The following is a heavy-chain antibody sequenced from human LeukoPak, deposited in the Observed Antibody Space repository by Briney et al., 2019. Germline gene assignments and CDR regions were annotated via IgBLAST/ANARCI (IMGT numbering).Heavy chain of an antibody. CDR2: ISSSSSTI. V-gene: IGHV3-48*04. J-gene: IGHJ6*03. CDR1: GFTFSSYS. Sequence: PGGSLRLSCAASGFTFSSYSMSWVRQAPGKGLEWVSYISSSSSTIYYADSVKGRFTISRDNAKNSLYLQMNSLRAEDTAVYYCARESSTSYYYYMDVWGKGTTVTVSS. D-gene: IGHD2-2*01. CDR3: ARESSTSYYYYMDV.